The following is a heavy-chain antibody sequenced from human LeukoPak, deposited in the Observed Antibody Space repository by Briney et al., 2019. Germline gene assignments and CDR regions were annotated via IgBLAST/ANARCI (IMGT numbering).Heavy chain of an antibody. D-gene: IGHD1-26*01. V-gene: IGHV3-23*01. CDR3: ANWQSGSRLFFDY. Sequence: PGGSLRLSCTASGFTFSGYALSWVRQAPGKGLEWVSAISADGGDTYYADSVKGGFTISTDNSKNTLDLHMNSLRAEDTAVYYCANWQSGSRLFFDYWGHGTLVTVSS. J-gene: IGHJ4*01. CDR2: ISADGGDT. CDR1: GFTFSGYA.